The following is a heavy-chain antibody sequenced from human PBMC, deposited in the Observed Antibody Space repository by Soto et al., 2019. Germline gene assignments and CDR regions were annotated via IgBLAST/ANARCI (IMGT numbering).Heavy chain of an antibody. J-gene: IGHJ4*02. Sequence: QVQLVQSGAEVKKPGSSVKVSCKASGGTFSSYAISWVRQAPGQGLDWMGGIIPLFGTANYAQKFQGRVTITADECTSTAYMELSSLSSEETAVYYCAREWIRHHFDYWGQGTLVTVSS. D-gene: IGHD5-18*01. CDR3: AREWIRHHFDY. CDR2: IIPLFGTA. V-gene: IGHV1-69*01. CDR1: GGTFSSYA.